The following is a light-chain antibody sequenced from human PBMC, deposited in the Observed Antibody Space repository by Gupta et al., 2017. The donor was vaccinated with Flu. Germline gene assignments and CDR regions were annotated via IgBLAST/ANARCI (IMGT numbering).Light chain of an antibody. Sequence: ELVLTQSPGNVSLSPGEGVTLACRASQPVSTFLAWYQQKPGQPLRLLIYDASKRAAGIPARFSGSGSGTDFTLTISSLDPEDFGVYFCHQRDIWPLTFGAGTKVEIK. CDR3: HQRDIWPLT. CDR2: DAS. CDR1: QPVSTF. J-gene: IGKJ4*01. V-gene: IGKV3-11*01.